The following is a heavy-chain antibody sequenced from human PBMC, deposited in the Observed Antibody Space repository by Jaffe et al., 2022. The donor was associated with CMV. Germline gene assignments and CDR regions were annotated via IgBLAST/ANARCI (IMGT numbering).Heavy chain of an antibody. CDR1: GYTFNNFY. CDR2: INPSGGST. D-gene: IGHD1-26*01. CDR3: VRGGSDSFVGYSFDY. V-gene: IGHV1-46*02. Sequence: QVQLVQSGAEVKKPGASVRLSCKAAGYTFNNFYVHWVRQAPGQGLEWMGIINPSGGSTNYAQKFMGRVTMSRDTSTTTVYMDLSSLRSEDTAVYFCVRGGSDSFVGYSFDYWGQGSLVTVSS. J-gene: IGHJ4*02.